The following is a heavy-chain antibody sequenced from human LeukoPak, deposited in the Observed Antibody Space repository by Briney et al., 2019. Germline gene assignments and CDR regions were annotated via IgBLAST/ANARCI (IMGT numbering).Heavy chain of an antibody. CDR2: ISTYNGNT. CDR3: ARVGSIVGATRYYFDY. CDR1: GYTFTKYG. V-gene: IGHV1-18*01. Sequence: ASVKVSCKASGYTFTKYGITWVRQAPGLGLEWMGWISTYNGNTNYIQKFQGRVTMTRDTSTSTVYMELSSLRSEGTAVYYCARVGSIVGATRYYFDYWGQGTLVTVSS. J-gene: IGHJ4*02. D-gene: IGHD1-26*01.